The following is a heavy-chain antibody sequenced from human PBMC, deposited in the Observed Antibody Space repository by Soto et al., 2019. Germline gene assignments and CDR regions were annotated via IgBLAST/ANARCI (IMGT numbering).Heavy chain of an antibody. CDR3: ARXYYDSSGYYYSTYYFDY. Sequence: PSETLSLTCTVSGGSISSGDYYWSWIRQPPGKGLEWIGYIYYSGSTYYNPSLKSRVTISVDTSKNQFSLKLSSVTAADTAVYYCARXYYDSSGYYYSTYYFDYWGQGTLVTVSS. CDR2: IYYSGST. V-gene: IGHV4-30-4*01. J-gene: IGHJ4*02. D-gene: IGHD3-22*01. CDR1: GGSISSGDYY.